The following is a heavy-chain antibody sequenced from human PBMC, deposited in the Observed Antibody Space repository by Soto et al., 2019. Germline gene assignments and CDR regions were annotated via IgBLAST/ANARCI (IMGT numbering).Heavy chain of an antibody. V-gene: IGHV5-10-1*01. CDR1: GYSFAGYW. D-gene: IGHD3-22*01. CDR2: IDPSDSQT. Sequence: PAEAMKISCKGSGYSFAGYWITWVRQKPGKGLEWMGRIDPSDSQTYYSPSFRGHVTISVTKSITTVFLQWSSLRASDTAMYYCARQIYDSDTGPNFQYYFDSWGQGTPVIVSS. J-gene: IGHJ4*02. CDR3: ARQIYDSDTGPNFQYYFDS.